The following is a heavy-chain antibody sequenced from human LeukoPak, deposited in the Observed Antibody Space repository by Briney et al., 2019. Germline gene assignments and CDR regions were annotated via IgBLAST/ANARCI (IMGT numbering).Heavy chain of an antibody. D-gene: IGHD3-3*01. CDR2: INPNSGGT. V-gene: IGHV1-2*02. Sequence: ASVKVSCKASGYTFTGYYIHWMRQAPGQGLEWMGWINPNSGGTNYAQKFQGRVTMTRDTSISTAYMELGRLRSDDTAVYYCARVVTIFGVVINNWFDPWGQGTLVTVSS. CDR3: ARVVTIFGVVINNWFDP. CDR1: GYTFTGYY. J-gene: IGHJ5*02.